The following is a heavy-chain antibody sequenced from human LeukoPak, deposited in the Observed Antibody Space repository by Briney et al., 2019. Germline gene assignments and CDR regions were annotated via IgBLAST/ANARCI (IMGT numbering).Heavy chain of an antibody. D-gene: IGHD2-2*01. CDR2: IYSGGST. Sequence: PGGSLRLSCAASGFTVSSNYMSWVRQAPGKGLEWVSVIYSGGSTYYADSVKGRFTISRDNSKNTLYLQMNSLRAEDTAVYYCARAEGSKYQLLSGFYYYYYMDVWGKGTTVTVSS. CDR1: GFTVSSNY. V-gene: IGHV3-53*05. CDR3: ARAEGSKYQLLSGFYYYYYMDV. J-gene: IGHJ6*03.